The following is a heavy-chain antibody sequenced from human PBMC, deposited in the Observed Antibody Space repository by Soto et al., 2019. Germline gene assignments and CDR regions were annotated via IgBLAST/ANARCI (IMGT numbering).Heavy chain of an antibody. CDR2: IYYRGNT. V-gene: IGHV4-39*07. J-gene: IGHJ4*02. CDR3: ARGAPVVNDY. Sequence: SETLSLTCTVSGGSISSSDYYWGWIRQPPGKGLEWIGNIYYRGNTGYNPSLKSRVTISVDRSKNQFSLKLSSVTAADTAVYYCARGAPVVNDYWGQGTLVTVSS. D-gene: IGHD3-22*01. CDR1: GGSISSSDYY.